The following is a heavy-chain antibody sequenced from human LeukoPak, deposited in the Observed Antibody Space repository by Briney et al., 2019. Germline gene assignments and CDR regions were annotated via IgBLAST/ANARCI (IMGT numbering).Heavy chain of an antibody. CDR3: AREGKQWLQYYFDY. J-gene: IGHJ4*02. D-gene: IGHD6-19*01. V-gene: IGHV1-18*01. CDR1: GNSSHTYG. Sequence: ASVKVSCKASGNSSHTYGIIWVRQAPGQGLEWMGWISAYSGDTNYAQKLQDRVTMTTDTSTSTAYMELRSLRSDDTAVYYCAREGKQWLQYYFDYWGQGTLVTVSS. CDR2: ISAYSGDT.